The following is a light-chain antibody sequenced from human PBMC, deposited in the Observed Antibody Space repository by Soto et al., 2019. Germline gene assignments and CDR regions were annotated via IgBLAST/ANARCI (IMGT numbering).Light chain of an antibody. Sequence: DIQITQSPSSLSASVGSSVTSTCRASPGISNCFACYLQNPAKGTKLLISAAATLQSGVPSRFSGRGSGTDFTLTITSLQPEYVANYYCQKYNSVITFGKGTRLE. CDR1: PGISNC. CDR2: AAA. CDR3: QKYNSVIT. J-gene: IGKJ5*01. V-gene: IGKV1-27*01.